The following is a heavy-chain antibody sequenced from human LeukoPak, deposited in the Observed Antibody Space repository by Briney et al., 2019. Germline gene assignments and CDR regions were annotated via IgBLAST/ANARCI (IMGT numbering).Heavy chain of an antibody. Sequence: GGSLRLSCAASGFIFSNYGMNWVRQAPGKGLEWVAAISASGSATSYADSVRGRFTISRDNSESTTYLQMNSLRAEDTAVFYCAKDLYPRDFWSGYFDYWGQGIPVTVSS. D-gene: IGHD3-3*01. CDR1: GFIFSNYG. CDR3: AKDLYPRDFWSGYFDY. V-gene: IGHV3-23*01. J-gene: IGHJ4*02. CDR2: ISASGSAT.